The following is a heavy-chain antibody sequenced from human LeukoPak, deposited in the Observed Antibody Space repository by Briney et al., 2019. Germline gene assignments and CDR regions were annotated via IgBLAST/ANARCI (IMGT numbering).Heavy chain of an antibody. V-gene: IGHV3-64D*06. J-gene: IGHJ4*02. CDR2: ISSNGGST. Sequence: GGSLRLSCSASGFTFSSYAMHWVRQAPGKGLEYVSAISSNGGSTYYADSVKGRFTISRDNSKNTLYLQMNSLRAEDTAVYYCVKDEGWGELSYYFDYWGQGTLVTVSS. D-gene: IGHD3-16*02. CDR1: GFTFSSYA. CDR3: VKDEGWGELSYYFDY.